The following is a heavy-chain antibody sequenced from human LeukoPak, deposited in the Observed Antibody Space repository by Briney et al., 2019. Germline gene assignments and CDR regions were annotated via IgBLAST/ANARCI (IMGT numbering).Heavy chain of an antibody. CDR2: IWYDGSNK. CDR3: AREQGSWCGNYFDY. V-gene: IGHV3-33*01. Sequence: PGGSLRLSCAASGFTFSSYGMHWVRQAPGKGLEWVAVIWYDGSNKYYADSVKGRFTISRDNSKNTLYLQMNSLRAEDTAVYYCAREQGSWCGNYFDYWGQGTLVTVSS. CDR1: GFTFSSYG. D-gene: IGHD6-13*01. J-gene: IGHJ4*02.